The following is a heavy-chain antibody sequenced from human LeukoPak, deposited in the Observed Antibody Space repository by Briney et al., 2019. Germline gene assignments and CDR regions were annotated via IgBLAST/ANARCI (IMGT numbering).Heavy chain of an antibody. V-gene: IGHV3-23*01. D-gene: IGHD1-1*01. CDR3: AKKGQADDDGKPD. Sequence: GGSLRLSCAASEFTFGIYDLSWVRQAPGKGLECVSAINRGVGSTYYADSVKGRFAISRDNSKNTPYLQMNNLRADDTAVYYCAKKGQADDDGKPDWGQGTLVTVSS. CDR2: INRGVGST. CDR1: EFTFGIYD. J-gene: IGHJ4*02.